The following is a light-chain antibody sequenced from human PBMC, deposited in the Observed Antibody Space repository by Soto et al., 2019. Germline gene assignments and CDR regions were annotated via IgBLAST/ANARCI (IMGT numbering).Light chain of an antibody. Sequence: QSALTQPASVSGSPGQSITISCTGTSSDIGGYKYVSWYQQHPGKAPKLMIYDVSNRPSGVSNRFSGSKSGNTATLTISGLQGEDEAEYYCSPYTGGITYVCATGTKV. CDR3: SPYTGGITYV. CDR2: DVS. J-gene: IGLJ1*01. CDR1: SSDIGGYKY. V-gene: IGLV2-14*01.